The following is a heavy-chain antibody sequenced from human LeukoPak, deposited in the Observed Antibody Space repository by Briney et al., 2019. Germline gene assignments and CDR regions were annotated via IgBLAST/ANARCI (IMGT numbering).Heavy chain of an antibody. CDR3: VRSPACSSGTCYPNWFDP. CDR1: GYNFVNNW. CDR2: IYPADSNT. V-gene: IGHV5-51*01. D-gene: IGHD2-15*01. Sequence: GESQKISCQGSGYNFVNNWIGWVRQMPGKGLEWMAIIYPADSNTKYSPSFQGQVIISADQSINTAFLQWSSLKASDTAMYYCVRSPACSSGTCYPNWFDPWGQGTLVTVSS. J-gene: IGHJ5*02.